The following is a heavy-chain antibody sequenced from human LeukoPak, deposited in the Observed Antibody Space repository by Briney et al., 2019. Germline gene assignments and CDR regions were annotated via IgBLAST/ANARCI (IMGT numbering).Heavy chain of an antibody. D-gene: IGHD4-17*01. CDR2: IHNSGNT. CDR1: GGSITSYH. CDR3: ARLGRAVTTFFDY. Sequence: SETLSLTCTVSGGSITSYHWSWIRQPPGKGLEWIGYIHNSGNTNYNPSLKSRVTISIDTSKNQFSLKLGSVTAADTAVYYCARLGRAVTTFFDYWGQGTLVTVSS. J-gene: IGHJ4*02. V-gene: IGHV4-59*08.